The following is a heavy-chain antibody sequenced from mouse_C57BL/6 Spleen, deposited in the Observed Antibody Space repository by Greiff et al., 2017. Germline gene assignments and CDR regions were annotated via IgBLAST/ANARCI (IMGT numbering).Heavy chain of an antibody. CDR2: IDPENGDT. CDR3: TPPYCDYDRGAWFAD. D-gene: IGHD2-4*01. V-gene: IGHV14-4*01. Sequence: EVQLQQSGAELVRPGASVKMSCTASGFNIKDDYMHWVKQRPEQGLEWIGWIDPENGDTEYASKFQGKATITADTSSNTDYLQLSSLTAEDTAVSDCTPPYCDYDRGAWFADWGQGTLVTVSA. J-gene: IGHJ3*01. CDR1: GFNIKDDY.